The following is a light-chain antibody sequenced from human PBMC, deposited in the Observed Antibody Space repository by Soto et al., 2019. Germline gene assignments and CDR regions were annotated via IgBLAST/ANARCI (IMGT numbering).Light chain of an antibody. CDR1: TSNIEENS. Sequence: QSVLTQPPSASGTPGQRVTISCSGSTSNIEENSVTWYQRLPGTAPKVLIYDDYQRPSGVPDRFSGSKSGTSASLAISDLQSEDEVDYYCTAWDDSLNAWLFGGGTKLTVL. CDR3: TAWDDSLNAWL. CDR2: DDY. J-gene: IGLJ3*02. V-gene: IGLV1-44*01.